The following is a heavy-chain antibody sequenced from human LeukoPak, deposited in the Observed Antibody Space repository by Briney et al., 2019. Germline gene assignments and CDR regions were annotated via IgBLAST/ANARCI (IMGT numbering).Heavy chain of an antibody. CDR1: GGSISSGSYY. CDR3: ARDVVTTTGDYFDY. V-gene: IGHV4-61*02. D-gene: IGHD1-14*01. CDR2: IDTSGST. Sequence: PSETLSLTCTVSGGSISSGSYYWSWIRQPAGKGLEWIGSIDTSGSTNYNPSLKSRVTISVDTSKNQFSLKLSSVTAADTAVYYCARDVVTTTGDYFDYWGQGTLVTVSS. J-gene: IGHJ4*02.